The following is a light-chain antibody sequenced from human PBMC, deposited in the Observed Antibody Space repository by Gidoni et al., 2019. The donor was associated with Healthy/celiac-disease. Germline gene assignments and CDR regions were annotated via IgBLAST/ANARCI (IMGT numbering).Light chain of an antibody. CDR2: GAS. CDR3: QQYNNWPPWT. V-gene: IGKV3-15*01. Sequence: EIVMTQSPATLSVSPGESAPRSCRASQSVSSNLAWYQQKPGQAPRLLIYGASTRATGIPARFSGSGSGTEFTLTISSLQSEDFAVYYCQQYNNWPPWTFGQGTKVEIK. J-gene: IGKJ1*01. CDR1: QSVSSN.